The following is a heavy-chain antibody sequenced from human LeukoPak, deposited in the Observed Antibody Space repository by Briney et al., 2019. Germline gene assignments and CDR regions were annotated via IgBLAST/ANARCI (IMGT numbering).Heavy chain of an antibody. D-gene: IGHD5-18*01. CDR3: ARDAGYGYWVVDY. Sequence: GGSLRLSCAASGFTFSSYSMDWVRQAPGEGLEWVAHMKPDGTEKYYLDSVKGRFTISRDNAKNSLYLQMNSLRPEDTAVYYCARDAGYGYWVVDYWGQGTLVTVSS. V-gene: IGHV3-7*01. CDR1: GFTFSSYS. J-gene: IGHJ4*02. CDR2: MKPDGTEK.